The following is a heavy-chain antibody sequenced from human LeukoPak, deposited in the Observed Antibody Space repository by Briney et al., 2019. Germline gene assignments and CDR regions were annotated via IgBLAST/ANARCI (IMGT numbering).Heavy chain of an antibody. V-gene: IGHV3-33*01. D-gene: IGHD2-21*02. CDR3: ARDGGNSYYYYYGMDV. J-gene: IGHJ6*02. CDR1: GFTFSSYG. CDR2: IWYDGSNK. Sequence: PGRSLRLSCAASGFTFSSYGMHWVRQAPGKGLEGVAVIWYDGSNKYYADSVKGRFTISRDNSKNTLYLQMNSLRAEDTAVYYCARDGGNSYYYYYGMDVWGQGTTVTVSS.